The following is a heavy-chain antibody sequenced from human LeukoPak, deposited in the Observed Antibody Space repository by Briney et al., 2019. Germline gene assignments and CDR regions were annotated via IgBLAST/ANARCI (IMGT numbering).Heavy chain of an antibody. CDR1: GFTFSSHA. CDR3: AKVLKDYYDSSGYWPGPNFDY. CDR2: ISGSGGST. D-gene: IGHD3-22*01. Sequence: PGGSLRLSCAASGFTFSSHAMSWVRQAPGKGLEWVSAISGSGGSTYYADSVKGRFTISRDNSKNTLYLQMNSLRAEDTAVYYCAKVLKDYYDSSGYWPGPNFDYWGQGTLVTVSS. V-gene: IGHV3-23*01. J-gene: IGHJ4*02.